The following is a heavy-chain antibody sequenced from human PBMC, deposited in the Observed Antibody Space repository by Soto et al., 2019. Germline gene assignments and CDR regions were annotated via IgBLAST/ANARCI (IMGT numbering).Heavy chain of an antibody. CDR2: IIPIFGTV. V-gene: IGHV1-69*12. J-gene: IGHJ6*01. Sequence: QVQLLQSGAEVKKPGSSVRVSCEASGGTFRTYAFSWVRQAPGQGLEWMGEIIPIFGTVNYAQKFQGRVTITADGSTTTVYMDLRSLRSEDTAVYYCAKGAVAGTPTSYYYYGMDVW. CDR1: GGTFRTYA. CDR3: AKGAVAGTPTSYYYYGMDV. D-gene: IGHD6-19*01.